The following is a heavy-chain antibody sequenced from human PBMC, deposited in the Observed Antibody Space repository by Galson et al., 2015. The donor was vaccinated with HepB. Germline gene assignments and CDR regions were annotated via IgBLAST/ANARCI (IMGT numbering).Heavy chain of an antibody. D-gene: IGHD6-13*01. CDR2: MPYAGSNK. J-gene: IGHJ4*02. CDR1: GFTVSNYA. V-gene: IGHV3-30*04. CDR3: ARDPVSSYSSSRYDY. Sequence: SLRLSCAASGFTVSNYAMHWVRQAPDKGLEWVVVMPYAGSNKNYADSVKGRFTISRDNSKNTVYLQMTSLRAEDTAVYYCARDPVSSYSSSRYDYWGQGTLVTVSS.